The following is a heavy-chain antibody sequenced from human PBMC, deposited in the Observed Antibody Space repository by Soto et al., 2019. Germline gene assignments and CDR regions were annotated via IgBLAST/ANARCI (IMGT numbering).Heavy chain of an antibody. CDR3: AKGSIEYSASVDN. CDR2: ISARGGSL. J-gene: IGHJ4*02. Sequence: EVQLLESGGGLVQPGGSLRLSCAASGFSFSSYAMVLVRQAPGKGLEWVSVISARGGSLYFADSVKGRFTISRDNSKNVLSLEMNSLRAEDTXTYFXAKGSIEYSASVDNWGQGTLVVVSS. D-gene: IGHD5-12*01. CDR1: GFSFSSYA. V-gene: IGHV3-23*01.